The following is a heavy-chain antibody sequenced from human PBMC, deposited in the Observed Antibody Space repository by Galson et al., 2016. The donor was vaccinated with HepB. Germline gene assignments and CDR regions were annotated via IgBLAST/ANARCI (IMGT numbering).Heavy chain of an antibody. Sequence: SLRLSCAVSGFTFRNVWMSWVRQAPGKGLECVGRVKSRTDGGTIDYAAPVKGRFTISRDDSKNTLYLQMNSLKSEDTAIYYCTTDSDPRSSYYYHYYTMDVWGKGTTVTVSS. CDR3: TTDSDPRSSYYYHYYTMDV. J-gene: IGHJ6*04. D-gene: IGHD6-19*01. V-gene: IGHV3-15*01. CDR1: GFTFRNVW. CDR2: VKSRTDGGTI.